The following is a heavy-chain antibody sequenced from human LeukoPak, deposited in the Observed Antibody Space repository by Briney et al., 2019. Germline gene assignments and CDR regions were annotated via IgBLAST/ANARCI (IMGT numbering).Heavy chain of an antibody. CDR3: AKSGYQLLYHNFDY. Sequence: PGGSLRLSCAASGFTFDDYAMHWVRQAPGKGLEWVSGISWNSGSIGYADSVKGRFTISRDNAKNSLYLQMSSLRAEDTALYYCAKSGYQLLYHNFDYWGQGTLVTVSS. V-gene: IGHV3-9*01. CDR1: GFTFDDYA. D-gene: IGHD2-2*02. CDR2: ISWNSGSI. J-gene: IGHJ4*02.